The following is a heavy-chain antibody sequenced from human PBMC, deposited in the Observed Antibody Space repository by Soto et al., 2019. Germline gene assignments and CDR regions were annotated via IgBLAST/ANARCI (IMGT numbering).Heavy chain of an antibody. CDR3: ARDRVTGYSYGYGWFDP. J-gene: IGHJ5*02. CDR1: GGSISSGGYS. CDR2: IYHSGST. V-gene: IGHV4-30-2*01. D-gene: IGHD5-18*01. Sequence: PSETLSLTCAVSGGSISSGGYSWSWIRQPPGKGLEWIGYIYHSGSTYYNPSLKSRVTISVDTSKNQFSLKLSSVTAADTAVYYCARDRVTGYSYGYGWFDPWGQGTLVTVSS.